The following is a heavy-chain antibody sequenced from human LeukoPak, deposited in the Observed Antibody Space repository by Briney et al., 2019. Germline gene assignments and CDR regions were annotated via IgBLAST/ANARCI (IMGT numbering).Heavy chain of an antibody. V-gene: IGHV3-21*04. CDR3: VRDRGTYRPIDY. CDR2: ISYTGTYI. Sequence: GGSLRLSCAASAFSLNAYNMNWVRQAPGKGLEWVSSISYTGTYIHYADSVKGRFTISRDNAQNSLYLQMNSLRAEDTAIYYCVRDRGTYRPIDYWGQGTLVTVSS. J-gene: IGHJ4*02. D-gene: IGHD1-26*01. CDR1: AFSLNAYN.